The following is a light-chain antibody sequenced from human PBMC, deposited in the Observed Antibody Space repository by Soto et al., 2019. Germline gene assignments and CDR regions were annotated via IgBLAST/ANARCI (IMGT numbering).Light chain of an antibody. CDR3: QQYGSSPYT. Sequence: EIVLTQSPGNLSLSPGERATLSCRASQSVSRTYLAWYQQKPDQAPRLLIYGASNRATGIPDRFSGSGSGTDFTLTINKLEPGDFAVYFCQQYGSSPYTFGQGTKLEIK. V-gene: IGKV3-20*01. J-gene: IGKJ2*01. CDR2: GAS. CDR1: QSVSRTY.